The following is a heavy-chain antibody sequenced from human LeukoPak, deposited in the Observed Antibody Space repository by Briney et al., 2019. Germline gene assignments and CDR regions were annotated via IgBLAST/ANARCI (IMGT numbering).Heavy chain of an antibody. V-gene: IGHV7-4-1*02. D-gene: IGHD6-13*01. Sequence: ASVKVSCKASGYTFTSYAMNWVRQAPGQGLEWRGWINTNTGNTTYNQGFTGGFVFSLDTSVSTAYLQISSLKAEDTAVYYCARVQLVLYYYYMDVWGKGTTVTVSS. J-gene: IGHJ6*03. CDR1: GYTFTSYA. CDR2: INTNTGNT. CDR3: ARVQLVLYYYYMDV.